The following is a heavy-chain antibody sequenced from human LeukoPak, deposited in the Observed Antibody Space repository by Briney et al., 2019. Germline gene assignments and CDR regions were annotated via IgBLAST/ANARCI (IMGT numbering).Heavy chain of an antibody. J-gene: IGHJ4*02. V-gene: IGHV4-59*10. Sequence: SETLSLTCAVYGGSFSGFYWGWIRQPPGKGLEWIGRIYTTGSTNYNPSLKSRVTMSVDTSKNQFSLKLSSVTAADTAVYYCARYYYDGSGYYHDYWGQGTLVTVSS. CDR1: GGSFSGFY. CDR3: ARYYYDGSGYYHDY. CDR2: IYTTGST. D-gene: IGHD3-22*01.